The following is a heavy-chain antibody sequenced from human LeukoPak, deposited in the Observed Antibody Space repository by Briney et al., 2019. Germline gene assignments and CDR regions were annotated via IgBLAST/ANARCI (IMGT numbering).Heavy chain of an antibody. CDR3: ARVGCYDGDRFYYYGMDV. CDR2: IYYSGST. D-gene: IGHD5-12*01. J-gene: IGHJ6*02. V-gene: IGHV4-59*01. Sequence: PSETLSLTCTVSGGSISSYYWSWIRQPPGKGLEWIGYIYYSGSTNYNPSLKSRVTISVDTSKNQFPMKLSSVTAAETAVYYCARVGCYDGDRFYYYGMDVWGQGTTVTVSS. CDR1: GGSISSYY.